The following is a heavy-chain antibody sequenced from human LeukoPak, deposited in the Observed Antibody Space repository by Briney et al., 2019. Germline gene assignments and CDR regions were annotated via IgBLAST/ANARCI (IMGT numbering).Heavy chain of an antibody. Sequence: GGPLRLSCAASGFTFSSYWMHWVRQAPGKGLVWVSRINSDGSSTSYADSVKGRFTISRDNAKNTLYLQMNSLRAEDTAVYYCARVLGATIAAAGTSVWFDPWGQGTLVTVSS. V-gene: IGHV3-74*01. CDR1: GFTFSSYW. CDR2: INSDGSST. CDR3: ARVLGATIAAAGTSVWFDP. J-gene: IGHJ5*02. D-gene: IGHD6-13*01.